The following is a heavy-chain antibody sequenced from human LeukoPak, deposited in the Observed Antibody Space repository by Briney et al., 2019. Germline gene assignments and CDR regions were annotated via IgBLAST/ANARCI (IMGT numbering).Heavy chain of an antibody. D-gene: IGHD5-24*01. Sequence: GGSLRLSCAASGFTVSGNYMSWVRQAPGKGLEWVSLLYSGGSTYYADSVKGRFSISRDNSKNTLYLQMNSLSAEDTAVYYCASRDKGYYYGMDVWGQGTTVTVSS. V-gene: IGHV3-66*01. CDR2: LYSGGST. J-gene: IGHJ6*02. CDR3: ASRDKGYYYGMDV. CDR1: GFTVSGNY.